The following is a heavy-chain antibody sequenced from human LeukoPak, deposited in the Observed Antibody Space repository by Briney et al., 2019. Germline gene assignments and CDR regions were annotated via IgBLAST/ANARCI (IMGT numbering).Heavy chain of an antibody. CDR2: INIDGSST. CDR1: GFTFSSYA. Sequence: PGGSLRLSCAASGFTFSSYAMSWVRQAPGKGLVWVSRINIDGSSTTYADSVKGRFTISRNNAKNTLYLQMNSLRAEDTAVYYCARDPVLDDYGGNSPYWGQGTLVTVSS. V-gene: IGHV3-74*01. CDR3: ARDPVLDDYGGNSPY. J-gene: IGHJ4*02. D-gene: IGHD4-23*01.